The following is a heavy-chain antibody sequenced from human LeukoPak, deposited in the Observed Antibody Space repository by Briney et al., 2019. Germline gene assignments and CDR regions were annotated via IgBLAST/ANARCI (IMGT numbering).Heavy chain of an antibody. V-gene: IGHV1-69*05. D-gene: IGHD4-17*01. CDR2: IIPIFGTA. CDR1: GGTFSSYA. Sequence: ASVKVSCKASGGTFSSYAISWVRQAPGQGLEWMGRIIPIFGTANYAQKFQGRVTITTDESMSTAYMELSSLRSEDTAVYYCARVSQTTHDYGDSSRDAFDIWGQGTMVTVSS. J-gene: IGHJ3*02. CDR3: ARVSQTTHDYGDSSRDAFDI.